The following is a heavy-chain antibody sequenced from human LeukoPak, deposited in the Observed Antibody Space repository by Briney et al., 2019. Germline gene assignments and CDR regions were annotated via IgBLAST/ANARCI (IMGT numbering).Heavy chain of an antibody. Sequence: AASVKVSCKASGYTFTGYYMHRVRQAPGQGLEWMGWINPNSGGTNYAQKFQGRVTMTRDTSISTAYMELSRLRSDDTAVYYCARDLYSSSWYPFAYWGQGTLVTVSS. CDR3: ARDLYSSSWYPFAY. CDR1: GYTFTGYY. J-gene: IGHJ4*02. V-gene: IGHV1-2*02. D-gene: IGHD6-13*01. CDR2: INPNSGGT.